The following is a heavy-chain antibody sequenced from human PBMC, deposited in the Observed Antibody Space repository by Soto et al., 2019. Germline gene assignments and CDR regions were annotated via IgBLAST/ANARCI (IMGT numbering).Heavy chain of an antibody. Sequence: QVPLVQSGAEVKKPGASVKVSCRASGYTFTSYTMHWVRQAPGQRLEWMGWINAGNGNTKYSQNFQGRVTITRDTSASTVYMELSSLRSEDTAVYYCARDLYSGYGNYDYWGQGTLVTVSS. CDR1: GYTFTSYT. V-gene: IGHV1-3*01. CDR3: ARDLYSGYGNYDY. D-gene: IGHD5-12*01. J-gene: IGHJ4*02. CDR2: INAGNGNT.